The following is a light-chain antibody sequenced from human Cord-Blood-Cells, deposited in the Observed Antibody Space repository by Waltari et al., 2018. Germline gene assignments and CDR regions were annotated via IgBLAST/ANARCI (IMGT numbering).Light chain of an antibody. CDR1: QDISNY. V-gene: IGKV1-33*01. Sequence: DIQMTQSPSSLSASVGDRVTITSQASQDISNYLNWYQQKPGKAPKLLIYDASNLETGVPARFSGSGSGTDFTFTISSLQHEDIATYYCQQYDNLPPNFTFGPGPKVDIK. CDR2: DAS. CDR3: QQYDNLPPNFT. J-gene: IGKJ3*01.